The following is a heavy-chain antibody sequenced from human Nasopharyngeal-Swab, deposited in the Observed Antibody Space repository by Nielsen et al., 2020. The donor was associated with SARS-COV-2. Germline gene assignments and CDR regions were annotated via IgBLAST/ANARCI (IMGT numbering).Heavy chain of an antibody. V-gene: IGHV3-30-3*01. D-gene: IGHD6-13*01. CDR1: GFTFSSYA. CDR3: AKDRGSSWYFFDS. CDR2: ISYDGSNK. J-gene: IGHJ4*02. Sequence: GGSLRLSCAASGFTFSSYAMHWVRQAPGKGLEWVAVISYDGSNKYYADSVKGRFTISRDNSKNTLYLQMNSLRAEDTAIYYCAKDRGSSWYFFDSWGQGTLVTVSS.